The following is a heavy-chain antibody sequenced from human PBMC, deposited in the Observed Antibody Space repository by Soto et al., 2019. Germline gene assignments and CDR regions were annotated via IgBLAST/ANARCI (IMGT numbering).Heavy chain of an antibody. V-gene: IGHV2-5*01. CDR3: AHRGYGDYPRDNWFDP. J-gene: IGHJ5*02. CDR1: GFSLNTGGVG. D-gene: IGHD4-17*01. CDR2: IYWNEDK. Sequence: GSGPTLVNPTQTLTLTCTFSGFSLNTGGVGVGWIRQPPGKALDWPALIYWNEDKRYSPSLKSRLTITKDTSENQVVLTMTNLDPVDTATYYCAHRGYGDYPRDNWFDPWGQGTLVTVSS.